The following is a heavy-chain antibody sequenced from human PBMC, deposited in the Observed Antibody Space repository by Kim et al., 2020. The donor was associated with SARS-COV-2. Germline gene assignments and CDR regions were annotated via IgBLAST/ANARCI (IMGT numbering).Heavy chain of an antibody. J-gene: IGHJ6*02. V-gene: IGHV3-48*02. D-gene: IGHD4-17*01. Sequence: GGSLRLSCATSGFTFSTYSVNWVRQAPGKGLEWVSYIDTTSSYIYYADSVKVRFTVSRDNAKNSLYLQMNSLRDEDTAVYYCARRTAVTTRTVGAMDVWGQGTTVTVSS. CDR3: ARRTAVTTRTVGAMDV. CDR2: IDTTSSYI. CDR1: GFTFSTYS.